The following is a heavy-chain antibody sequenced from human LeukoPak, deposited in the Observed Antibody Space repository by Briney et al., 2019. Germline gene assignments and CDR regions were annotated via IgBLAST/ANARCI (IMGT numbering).Heavy chain of an antibody. CDR1: SGSISSYY. Sequence: SETLSLTCTVSSGSISSYYWSWIRQPPGKGLEWFGYIYYSGSTNYNPSLKSRVTISVDTSKNQFSLKLSSVTAADTAVYYCARLGIAAAGSERGFDYWGQGTLVTVSS. CDR3: ARLGIAAAGSERGFDY. CDR2: IYYSGST. D-gene: IGHD6-13*01. V-gene: IGHV4-59*01. J-gene: IGHJ4*02.